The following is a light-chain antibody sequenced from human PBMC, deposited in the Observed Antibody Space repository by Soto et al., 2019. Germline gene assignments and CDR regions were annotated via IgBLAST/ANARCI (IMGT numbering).Light chain of an antibody. CDR3: SSYTSSSTLENV. V-gene: IGLV2-14*01. CDR1: SSDVGGYNY. CDR2: EVS. Sequence: LTQPASVSGSPGRSITISCTGTSSDVGGYNYVSWYQQHPGKAPKLMIYEVSNRPSGVSNRFSGSKSGNTASLTISGLQAEDEADYYCSSYTSSSTLENVFGTGTKVTVL. J-gene: IGLJ1*01.